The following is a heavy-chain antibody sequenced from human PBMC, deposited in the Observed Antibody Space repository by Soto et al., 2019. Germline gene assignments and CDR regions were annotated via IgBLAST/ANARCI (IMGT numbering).Heavy chain of an antibody. V-gene: IGHV3-30-3*01. Sequence: QVQLVESGGGVVQPGRSLRLSCAASGFTFSSYAMHWVRQAPGKGLAWVAVISYDGSNKYYADSVKGRFTISRDNSKNTLYLQMNSLRAEDTAVYYCARDRVEYYDILTGNGMDVWGQGTTVTVSS. CDR1: GFTFSSYA. CDR2: ISYDGSNK. D-gene: IGHD3-9*01. J-gene: IGHJ6*02. CDR3: ARDRVEYYDILTGNGMDV.